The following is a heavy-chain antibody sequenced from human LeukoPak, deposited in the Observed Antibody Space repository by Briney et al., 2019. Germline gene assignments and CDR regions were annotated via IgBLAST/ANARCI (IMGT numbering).Heavy chain of an antibody. J-gene: IGHJ4*02. V-gene: IGHV4-34*01. CDR3: ARTVVVPAAMPYYFDY. Sequence: XETLSLTCAVYGGSFSGYYWSWIRQPPGKGLEWIGEINHSGSTNYNPSLKSRVTISVDTSKNQFSLKLSSVTAADTAVYYCARTVVVPAAMPYYFDYWGQGTLVTVSS. CDR1: GGSFSGYY. D-gene: IGHD2-2*01. CDR2: INHSGST.